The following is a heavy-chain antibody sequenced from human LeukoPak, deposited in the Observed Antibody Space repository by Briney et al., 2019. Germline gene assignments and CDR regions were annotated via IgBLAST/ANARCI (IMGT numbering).Heavy chain of an antibody. CDR2: ISSSSSTI. D-gene: IGHD4-17*01. CDR3: AREGATYYGDNYFDY. Sequence: GGSLRLSCAASGFTLSSYSMNWVRQAPGKGLEWVSYISSSSSTIYYADSVKGRFTISRDNAKNSLYLQMNSLRDEDTAVYYCAREGATYYGDNYFDYWGQGTLVTVSS. CDR1: GFTLSSYS. J-gene: IGHJ4*02. V-gene: IGHV3-48*02.